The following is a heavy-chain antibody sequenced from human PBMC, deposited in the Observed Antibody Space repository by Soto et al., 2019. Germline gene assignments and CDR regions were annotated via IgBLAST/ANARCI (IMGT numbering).Heavy chain of an antibody. CDR3: ARNLNTGYIDY. D-gene: IGHD5-12*01. CDR2: IWFDGSKK. CDR1: GFTFGRSG. V-gene: IGHV3-33*01. Sequence: QVQMVESGGGVVQPGTSLRLSCVASGFTFGRSGMHWVRQAQGGALEWVEIIWFDGSKKYYADSVKGRLTVSRDNSKNTLYLQMGSLSGDDTAVYYCARNLNTGYIDYWCQGTLVTVSS. J-gene: IGHJ4*02.